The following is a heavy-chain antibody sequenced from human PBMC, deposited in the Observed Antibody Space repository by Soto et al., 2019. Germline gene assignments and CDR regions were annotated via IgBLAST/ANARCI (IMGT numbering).Heavy chain of an antibody. D-gene: IGHD4-17*01. CDR2: ISYDGSNK. J-gene: IGHJ4*02. V-gene: IGHV3-30*03. Sequence: ESGGGVVQPGRSLRLSCAASGFTFSSYGMHWVRQAPGKGLEWVAVISYDGSNKYYADSVKGRFTISRDNSKNTLYLQMNSLRAEDTAVYYCAQKHGGWGQGTLVTVSS. CDR3: AQKHGG. CDR1: GFTFSSYG.